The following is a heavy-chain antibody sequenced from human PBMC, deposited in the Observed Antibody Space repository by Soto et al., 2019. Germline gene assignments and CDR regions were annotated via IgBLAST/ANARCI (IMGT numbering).Heavy chain of an antibody. J-gene: IGHJ4*02. CDR1: GFTLSAYW. CDR2: IKQAGSEK. V-gene: IGHV3-7*01. CDR3: AREKRANGYFDY. Sequence: EVQLVESAGALVQTGGSLRLSCAASGFTLSAYWMSWVRQAPGKGLEWVANIKQAGSEKYYLDSVNGRFIISRDDAKNSLFLEVNSLRVEDTAVYYCAREKRANGYFDYWGQGTLVTVSS. D-gene: IGHD6-25*01.